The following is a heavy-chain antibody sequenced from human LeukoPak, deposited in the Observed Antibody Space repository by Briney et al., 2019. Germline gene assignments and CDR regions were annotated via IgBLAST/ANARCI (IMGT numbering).Heavy chain of an antibody. Sequence: GGSLRLSCAASGFTFSNFLMTWVRQAPGKGPEWVSAISGSGGDTYYADSVKGRFTISRDNAKNSLYLQMNSLRAEDTALYYCAGGSGGNYWGQGTLVIVSS. CDR1: GFTFSNFL. CDR2: ISGSGGDT. D-gene: IGHD3-10*01. J-gene: IGHJ4*02. V-gene: IGHV3-23*01. CDR3: AGGSGGNY.